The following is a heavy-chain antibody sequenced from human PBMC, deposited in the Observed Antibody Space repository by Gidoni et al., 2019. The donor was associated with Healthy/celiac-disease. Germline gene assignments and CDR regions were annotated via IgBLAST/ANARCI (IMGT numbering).Heavy chain of an antibody. CDR1: GGSISSSSYY. J-gene: IGHJ5*02. D-gene: IGHD6-19*01. V-gene: IGHV4-39*01. Sequence: QLQLQESGPGLVKPSATLSLTCTVSGGSISSSSYYWGWIRQPPGKGLEWIGSIYYSGSTYYNPSLKSRVTISVDTSKNQFSLKLSSVTAADTAVYYCARQLFSSGWYGDWFDPWGQGTLVTVSS. CDR2: IYYSGST. CDR3: ARQLFSSGWYGDWFDP.